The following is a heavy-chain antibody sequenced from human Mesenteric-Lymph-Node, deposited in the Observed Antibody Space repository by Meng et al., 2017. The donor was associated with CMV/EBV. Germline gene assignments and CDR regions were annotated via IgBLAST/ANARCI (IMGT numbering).Heavy chain of an antibody. CDR3: ARDRPSGRLVPYYGMDV. CDR1: GDSVSSNSAA. CDR2: TYYRSKWYN. Sequence: SETLSLTCAISGDSVSSNSAAWNWIRQSPSRGLEWLGRTYYRSKWYNDYAVSVKSRITINPDTSKNQFSLQLNSVTPEDTAVYYCARDRPSGRLVPYYGMDVWGQGTTVTV. J-gene: IGHJ6*02. V-gene: IGHV6-1*01. D-gene: IGHD3-9*01.